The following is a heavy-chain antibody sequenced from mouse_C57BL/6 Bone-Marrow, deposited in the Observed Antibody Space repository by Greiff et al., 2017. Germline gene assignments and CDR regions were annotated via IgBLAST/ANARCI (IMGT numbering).Heavy chain of an antibody. Sequence: EVKLMESGGGLVQPKGSLKLSCAASGFSFNTYAMNWVRQAPGKGLEWVARIRSKSNNYATYYADSVKDRFTISRDDSESMLYLQMNNLKTEDTAMYYCVGLHYYGSSDFDYWGQGTTLTVSS. D-gene: IGHD1-1*01. V-gene: IGHV10-1*01. CDR3: VGLHYYGSSDFDY. J-gene: IGHJ2*01. CDR2: IRSKSNNYAT. CDR1: GFSFNTYA.